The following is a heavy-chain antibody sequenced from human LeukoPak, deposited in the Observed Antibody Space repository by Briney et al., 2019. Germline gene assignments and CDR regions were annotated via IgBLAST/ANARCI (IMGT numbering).Heavy chain of an antibody. V-gene: IGHV1-2*02. CDR3: ARDGAPYYYDSSGYYSSGVDY. D-gene: IGHD3-22*01. CDR1: GYSFTGYY. J-gene: IGHJ4*02. CDR2: INPNSGGT. Sequence: ASVKVSCKASGYSFTGYYMHWVRQAPGQGLEWVGWINPNSGGTNYAQKFQGRVTMTRDTSISTAYMELSRLRSDDTAVYYCARDGAPYYYDSSGYYSSGVDYWGQGTLVTVSS.